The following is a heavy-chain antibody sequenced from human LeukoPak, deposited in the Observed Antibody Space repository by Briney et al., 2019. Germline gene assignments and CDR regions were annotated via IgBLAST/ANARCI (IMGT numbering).Heavy chain of an antibody. D-gene: IGHD2-2*01. CDR3: ARDILGGRFVVVPAATEFDY. V-gene: IGHV3-7*01. J-gene: IGHJ4*02. Sequence: HSGGSLRLSCAASGFTFSSYWMSWVRQAPGKGLEWVANIKQDGREKYYVDSVKGRFTISRDNAKNSLYLQINSLRAEDTAVYYCARDILGGRFVVVPAATEFDYWGQGTLVAVSS. CDR2: IKQDGREK. CDR1: GFTFSSYW.